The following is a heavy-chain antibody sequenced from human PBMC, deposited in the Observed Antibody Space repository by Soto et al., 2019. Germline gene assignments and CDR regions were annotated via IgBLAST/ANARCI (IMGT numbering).Heavy chain of an antibody. J-gene: IGHJ5*02. CDR2: IYYSGST. Sequence: SETLSLTCTVSGGSISSGGYYWSWIRQHPGKGLEWIGYIYYSGSTYYNPSLKSRVTISVDTSKNQFSLKLSSVTAADTAVYYCARVDGIAVSGPPPVDCSGVRCKVNWFDPWGQGTLVTGSS. V-gene: IGHV4-31*03. CDR1: GGSISSGGYY. D-gene: IGHD2-15*01. CDR3: ARVDGIAVSGPPPVDCSGVRCKVNWFDP.